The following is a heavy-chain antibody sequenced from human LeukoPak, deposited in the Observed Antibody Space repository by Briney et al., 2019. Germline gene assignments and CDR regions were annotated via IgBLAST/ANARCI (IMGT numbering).Heavy chain of an antibody. CDR2: IGGTGEST. CDR3: AKPYDTSGNYWAPFDY. D-gene: IGHD3-22*01. Sequence: GGSLSLSCAASGFTFSTYAMSWVRQAPGKGLAWVSAIGGTGESTYYADSVKGRFTISRDNSKNTLYLQMNSLRAEDTAVYYCAKPYDTSGNYWAPFDYWGQGTLVTVSS. CDR1: GFTFSTYA. J-gene: IGHJ4*02. V-gene: IGHV3-23*01.